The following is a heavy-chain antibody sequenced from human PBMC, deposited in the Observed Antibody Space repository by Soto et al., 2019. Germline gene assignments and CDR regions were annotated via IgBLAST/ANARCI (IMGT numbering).Heavy chain of an antibody. CDR1: GFTFSSYA. J-gene: IGHJ3*02. CDR3: AKDGESTRNAI. D-gene: IGHD3-10*01. V-gene: IGHV3-23*01. CDR2: ISGSGGST. Sequence: EVQLLESGGGLVQPGGSLSLSCAASGFTFSSYAMSWVRQAPGKGLEWVSAISGSGGSTYYADSVKGRFTISRDNPKKSLDLQMNSLRSEDTAVYYCAKDGESTRNAIWGKGTMVTVAS.